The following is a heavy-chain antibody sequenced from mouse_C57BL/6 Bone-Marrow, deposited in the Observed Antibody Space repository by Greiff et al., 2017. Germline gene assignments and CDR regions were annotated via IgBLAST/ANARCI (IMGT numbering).Heavy chain of an antibody. V-gene: IGHV1-19*01. CDR3: AREGWAAMDY. CDR2: INPYNGGT. J-gene: IGHJ4*01. Sequence: VHVKQSGPVLVKPGASVKMSCKASGYTFTDYYMNWVKQSHGKSLEWIGVINPYNGGTSYNQKFKGKATLTVDKSSSTAYMELNSLTSEDSAVYYCAREGWAAMDYWGQGTSVTVSS. CDR1: GYTFTDYY. D-gene: IGHD3-3*01.